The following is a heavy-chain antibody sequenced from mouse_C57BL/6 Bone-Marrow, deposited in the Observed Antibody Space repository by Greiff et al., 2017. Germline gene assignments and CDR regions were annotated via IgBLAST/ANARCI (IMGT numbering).Heavy chain of an antibody. D-gene: IGHD4-1*01. CDR3: TTGTSHYYAMDY. CDR1: GFNIKDDY. J-gene: IGHJ4*01. CDR2: IDPENGDT. V-gene: IGHV14-4*01. Sequence: EVQLQQSGAELVRPGASVKLSCTASGFNIKDDYMHWVKQRPEQGLEWIGWIDPENGDTEYASKFQGKSTITADPSSNTAYLQLSSLTSADTAVYYCTTGTSHYYAMDYWGQGTSVTVSS.